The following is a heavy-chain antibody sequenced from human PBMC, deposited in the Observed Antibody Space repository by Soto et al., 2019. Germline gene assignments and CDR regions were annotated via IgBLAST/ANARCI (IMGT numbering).Heavy chain of an antibody. CDR1: GYTFTSYY. Sequence: VQLVQSGAEVKKPGASVKVSCKASGYTFTSYYMHWVRQAPGQGLEWMGIINPSGGSTSYAQKFQGRVTMTRDTSTSTFDMELSSLRSEDTAVYYCARAKSVAGTQGDNWFDPWGQGTLVTVSS. D-gene: IGHD6-19*01. V-gene: IGHV1-46*01. CDR2: INPSGGST. J-gene: IGHJ5*02. CDR3: ARAKSVAGTQGDNWFDP.